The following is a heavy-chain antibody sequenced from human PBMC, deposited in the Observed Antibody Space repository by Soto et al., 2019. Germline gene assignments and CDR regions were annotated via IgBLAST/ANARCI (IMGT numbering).Heavy chain of an antibody. J-gene: IGHJ4*02. V-gene: IGHV3-23*01. D-gene: IGHD3-3*01. CDR1: VFSFISYA. CDR2: ISDSGGST. Sequence: GGSLRLSCASSVFSFISYAMSWVRQAPGKGLEWVSAISDSGGSTYYAEFVKGRFTISRDKSKNTLYLQMNSLRAEDTAVYYCAKDRGITIPDYWGQGTLVTVSS. CDR3: AKDRGITIPDY.